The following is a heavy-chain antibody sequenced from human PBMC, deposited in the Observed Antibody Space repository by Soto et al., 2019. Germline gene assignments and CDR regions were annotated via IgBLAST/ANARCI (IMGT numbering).Heavy chain of an antibody. CDR3: ARDPSYYGMDV. V-gene: IGHV1-3*05. J-gene: IGHJ6*02. CDR1: GYTFTSYA. Sequence: QVQLVQSGAEEKKPGASVKVSCKASGYTFTSYAMHWVRQAPGQRLEWMGWINAGNGNTNYSQKVQGRVTITRDTSASTDYMELSSLRSEDTAVYYCARDPSYYGMDVWGQGTTVTVSS. CDR2: INAGNGNT.